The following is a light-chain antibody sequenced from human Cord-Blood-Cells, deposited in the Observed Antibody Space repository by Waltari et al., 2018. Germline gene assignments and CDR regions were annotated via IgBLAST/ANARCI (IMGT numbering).Light chain of an antibody. J-gene: IGKJ4*01. V-gene: IGKV1-27*01. CDR1: QGISTY. Sequence: DIQMTQSPSSLSASVGDRVTLTCRANQGISTYLAWYQQKPGKVPKLLIYAASTLQSGVPYRFSGSGSGTDFTLTISSLQPEDVATYYCQKYNSAPLTFGGGTKVEIK. CDR2: AAS. CDR3: QKYNSAPLT.